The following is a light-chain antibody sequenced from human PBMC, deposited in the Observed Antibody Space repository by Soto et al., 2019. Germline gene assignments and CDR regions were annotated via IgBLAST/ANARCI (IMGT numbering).Light chain of an antibody. J-gene: IGLJ2*01. CDR2: GHN. CDR3: QSYDSNLSGVV. Sequence: QLVLTQPPSVSGAPGQRVTISCTGTSSNIGAGYDVHWYQQLPGTAPKLLIYGHNNRPSGVPDRFSGSKSGTSASLAITGLQAEDEADYYCQSYDSNLSGVVFGGGTKLTVL. CDR1: SSNIGAGYD. V-gene: IGLV1-40*01.